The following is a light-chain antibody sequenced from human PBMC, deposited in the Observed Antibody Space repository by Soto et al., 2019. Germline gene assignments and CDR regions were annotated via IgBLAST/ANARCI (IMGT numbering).Light chain of an antibody. Sequence: EIVLTQSPGTLSLSPGESGTLSCRASQSLGTNFLAWFQQKPGQAPRLLIYGASTRATGIPDSFSGSGSGTDFPLTITRLEPEDSAVYYCQHYGVSPRTFGQGTKVQIK. CDR2: GAS. J-gene: IGKJ1*01. V-gene: IGKV3-20*01. CDR1: QSLGTNF. CDR3: QHYGVSPRT.